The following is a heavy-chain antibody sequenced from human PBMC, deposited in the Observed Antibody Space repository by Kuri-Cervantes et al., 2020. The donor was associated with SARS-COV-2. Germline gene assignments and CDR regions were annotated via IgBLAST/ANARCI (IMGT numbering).Heavy chain of an antibody. V-gene: IGHV3-11*04. D-gene: IGHD1-26*01. Sequence: SCAASGLTFSDYYMSWIRQAPGKGLEWVSYISSSGSTIYYADSVKGRFTISRDNAKNSLYLRMNSLRAEDTAVYYCASGSGSYYGGDYWGQGTLVTVSS. CDR3: ASGSGSYYGGDY. CDR1: GLTFSDYY. J-gene: IGHJ4*02. CDR2: ISSSGSTI.